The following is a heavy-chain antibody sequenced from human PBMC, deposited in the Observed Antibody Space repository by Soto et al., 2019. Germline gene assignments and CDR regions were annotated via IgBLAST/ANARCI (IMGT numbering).Heavy chain of an antibody. V-gene: IGHV4-39*01. CDR3: ARQAGIYVGPTGAVDN. CDR2: IFYSGST. CDR1: GGSISSSSYH. Sequence: PSETLSLTCTVSGGSISSSSYHWGWIRQPPXKGLEWFGSIFYSGSTYHNPSLRSRVTISVDTSKNQFSLRLSSVTAADTAVYYCARQAGIYVGPTGAVDNWGQGTLVTVSS. J-gene: IGHJ4*02. D-gene: IGHD1-26*01.